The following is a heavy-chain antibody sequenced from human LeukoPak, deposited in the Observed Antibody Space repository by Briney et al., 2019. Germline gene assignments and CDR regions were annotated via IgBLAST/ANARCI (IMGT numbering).Heavy chain of an antibody. Sequence: GASVKVSCKASGYTFTSYGISRVRQAPGQGLEWMGWISAYNGNTNYAQKLQGRVTMTTDTSTSTAYMELRSLRSDDTAVYYCARDLYYDFWSGYEPYGMDVWGQGTTVTVSS. V-gene: IGHV1-18*01. CDR2: ISAYNGNT. CDR1: GYTFTSYG. J-gene: IGHJ6*02. CDR3: ARDLYYDFWSGYEPYGMDV. D-gene: IGHD3-3*01.